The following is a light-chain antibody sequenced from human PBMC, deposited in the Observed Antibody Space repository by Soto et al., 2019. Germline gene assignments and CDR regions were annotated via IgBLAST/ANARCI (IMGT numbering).Light chain of an antibody. V-gene: IGKV1-5*01. CDR1: QIINNW. CDR3: QQYKTYPLS. J-gene: IGKJ4*01. CDR2: DAS. Sequence: QMTESRSTLSASVGNRGTSTCRASQIINNWLASYQQKPGKAPKLLIFDASSLQSGVPPRFSGSGSGTEFTLTINSLQPDDVASYYCQQYKTYPLSFGGATKL.